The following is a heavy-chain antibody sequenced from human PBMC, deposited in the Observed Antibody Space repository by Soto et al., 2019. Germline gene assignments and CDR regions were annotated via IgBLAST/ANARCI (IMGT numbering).Heavy chain of an antibody. Sequence: ASVKVSCKASGYTFTSYGISWVRQAPGQGLEWMGWISAYNGSTNYAQKLQGRVTMTTDTSTSTAYMELRSLRSDDTAVYYCASGNYGPGPEGAFDIWGQGTMVTVSS. CDR3: ASGNYGPGPEGAFDI. V-gene: IGHV1-18*01. D-gene: IGHD3-10*01. CDR2: ISAYNGST. J-gene: IGHJ3*02. CDR1: GYTFTSYG.